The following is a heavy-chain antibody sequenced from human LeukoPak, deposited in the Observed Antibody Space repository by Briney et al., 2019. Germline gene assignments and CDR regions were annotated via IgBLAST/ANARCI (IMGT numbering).Heavy chain of an antibody. CDR1: GGSIGSYY. CDR2: IYYSGST. V-gene: IGHV4-59*01. J-gene: IGHJ4*02. D-gene: IGHD4-17*01. Sequence: SETLSLTCTVSGGSIGSYYWSWIRQPPGKGLEWIGYIYYSGSTNYNPSLKSRVTISVDTSKNQFSLKLSSVTAANTAVYYCARAGSDYGDYASDYWGQGTLVTVSS. CDR3: ARAGSDYGDYASDY.